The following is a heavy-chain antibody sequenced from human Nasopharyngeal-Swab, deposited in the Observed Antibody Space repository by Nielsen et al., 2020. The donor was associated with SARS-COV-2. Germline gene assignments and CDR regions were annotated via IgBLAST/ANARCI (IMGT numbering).Heavy chain of an antibody. D-gene: IGHD4-17*01. Sequence: WIRQPPGRGLEWIGSIYYSGSTYYNPSLKSRVTMSVDTSRNQFSRKLSSVTAADTAVYYCARHALVTKDFDDWGQGTLVTVSS. CDR2: IYYSGST. CDR3: ARHALVTKDFDD. J-gene: IGHJ4*02. V-gene: IGHV4-39*01.